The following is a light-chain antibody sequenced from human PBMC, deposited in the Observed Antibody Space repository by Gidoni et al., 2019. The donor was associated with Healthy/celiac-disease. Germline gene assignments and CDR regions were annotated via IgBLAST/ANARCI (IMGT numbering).Light chain of an antibody. V-gene: IGKV3-20*01. CDR1: QSVSSSY. CDR2: GAS. J-gene: IGKJ1*01. Sequence: DIVLTQSPGTLSLSPGERATLSCRASQSVSSSYLAWYQQKPGQAPRLLIYGASSRATGIPDRFSGSGSGTDCTLTISRLEPEDLAVYYCHQYGSSRWTFGQGTKMEIK. CDR3: HQYGSSRWT.